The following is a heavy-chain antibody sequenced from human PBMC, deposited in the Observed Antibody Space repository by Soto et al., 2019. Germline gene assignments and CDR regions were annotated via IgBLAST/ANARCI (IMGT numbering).Heavy chain of an antibody. CDR2: IYWDDDK. CDR1: GFSLSTSGVG. J-gene: IGHJ5*02. Sequence: QITLKESGPTLVKPTQTLTLTCTFSGFSLSTSGVGVGWISQPPGKALEWLALIYWDDDKGYSPSLKSRLTITKDTSKTQVVLTMTNMDPVDTATYDCAHRRVHRWFDPGGQGTLVTVSS. V-gene: IGHV2-5*02. CDR3: AHRRVHRWFDP.